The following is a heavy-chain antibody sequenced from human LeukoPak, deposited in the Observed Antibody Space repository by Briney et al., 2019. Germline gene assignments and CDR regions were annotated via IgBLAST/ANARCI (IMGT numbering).Heavy chain of an antibody. V-gene: IGHV4-39*01. CDR3: ASGKELAFFLGD. CDR1: GGSISSSSYY. CDR2: IYYSGST. J-gene: IGHJ4*02. D-gene: IGHD1-26*01. Sequence: SETLSLTCTVSGGSISSSSYYWGWIRQPPGKGLEWIGSIYYSGSTYYNPSLKSRVTISVDTSKNQLSLKLSSVTAADTAVYYCASGKELAFFLGDWGQGTLVAVSS.